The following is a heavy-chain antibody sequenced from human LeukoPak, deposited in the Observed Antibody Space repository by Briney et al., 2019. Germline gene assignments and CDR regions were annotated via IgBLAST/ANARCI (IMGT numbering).Heavy chain of an antibody. J-gene: IGHJ4*02. CDR3: ARLFSGHFDH. CDR1: GGSITSSFHF. V-gene: IGHV4-39*01. D-gene: IGHD2-15*01. Sequence: SETLSLTCMVSGGSITSSFHFWAWIRQPPGRGLEWIGSVYYSGSTYYNPSLNSRVGISIDTSKNRFSLKMTSVTAADTAMFYCARLFSGHFDHWGQGALVTVSS. CDR2: VYYSGST.